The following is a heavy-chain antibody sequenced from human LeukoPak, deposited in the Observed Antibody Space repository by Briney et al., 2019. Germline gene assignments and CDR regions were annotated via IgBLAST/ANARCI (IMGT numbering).Heavy chain of an antibody. CDR1: VYTFTSYD. J-gene: IGHJ3*02. Sequence: ASVKVSCKASVYTFTSYDINWVRQATGQGLEWMGWMNPNSGNTGYAQKFQGRVTMTRNTSISTAYMELSSLRSEDTAVYYCARGSSYSSGWYAFDIWGQGTMVTVSS. D-gene: IGHD6-19*01. CDR3: ARGSSYSSGWYAFDI. CDR2: MNPNSGNT. V-gene: IGHV1-8*01.